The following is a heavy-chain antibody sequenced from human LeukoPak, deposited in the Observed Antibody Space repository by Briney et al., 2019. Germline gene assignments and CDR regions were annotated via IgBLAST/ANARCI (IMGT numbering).Heavy chain of an antibody. J-gene: IGHJ4*02. D-gene: IGHD2-21*01. CDR2: IYSSGIT. CDR3: ARVVGDGYSDY. Sequence: SGTLSLTCTVSGGAITSYYWSWIRQPPGKGLEWIGYIYSSGITRDNPSLNSRVTISVDTSKNQFSLRLSSVTAADTAMYYCARVVGDGYSDYWGQGTLVSVSS. V-gene: IGHV4-59*01. CDR1: GGAITSYY.